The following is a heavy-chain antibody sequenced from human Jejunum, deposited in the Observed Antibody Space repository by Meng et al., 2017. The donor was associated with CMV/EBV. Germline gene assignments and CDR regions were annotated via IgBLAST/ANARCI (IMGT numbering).Heavy chain of an antibody. CDR2: IGTAGDT. Sequence: RYDRQGVRQAKGKGLEWVAVIGTAGDTYYAGSVKGRFTISRENAKNSLYLQMNSLTAGDTAVYYCARDAGYSTSVGYSYYNGMDVWGQGTTVTVSS. CDR1: RYD. D-gene: IGHD6-13*01. CDR3: ARDAGYSTSVGYSYYNGMDV. V-gene: IGHV3-13*01. J-gene: IGHJ6*02.